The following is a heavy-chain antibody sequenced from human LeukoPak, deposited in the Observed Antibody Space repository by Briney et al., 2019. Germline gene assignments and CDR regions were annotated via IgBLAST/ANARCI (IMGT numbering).Heavy chain of an antibody. CDR3: AGDYSNHYYGMDV. D-gene: IGHD4-11*01. CDR1: GGSISSGGYS. CDR2: IYHSGST. V-gene: IGHV4-30-2*01. J-gene: IGHJ6*02. Sequence: TLSLTCTVSGGSISSGGYSWSWIRQPPGKGLEWIGYIYHSGSTYYNPSLKSRVTISVDRSKNQFSLKLSSVTAADTAVYYCAGDYSNHYYGMDVWGQGTTVTVSS.